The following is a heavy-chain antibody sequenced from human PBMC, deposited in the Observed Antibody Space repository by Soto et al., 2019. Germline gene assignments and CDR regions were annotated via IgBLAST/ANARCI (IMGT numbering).Heavy chain of an antibody. D-gene: IGHD3-10*01. CDR1: GYTFTSYY. J-gene: IGHJ4*02. CDR2: INPSGGST. CDR3: ARDLVGDYYGSGRLPIPLVGGTFDY. Sequence: ASVKVSCKASGYTFTSYYMHWVRQAPGQGLEWMGIINPSGGSTSYAQKFQGRVTMTRDTSTSTVYMELSSLRSEDTAVYYCARDLVGDYYGSGRLPIPLVGGTFDYWGQGTLVTVSS. V-gene: IGHV1-46*03.